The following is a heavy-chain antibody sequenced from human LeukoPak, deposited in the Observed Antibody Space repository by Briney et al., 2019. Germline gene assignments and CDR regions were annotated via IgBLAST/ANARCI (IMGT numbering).Heavy chain of an antibody. J-gene: IGHJ3*02. CDR2: IYDSGST. V-gene: IGHV4-30-4*01. Sequence: TSETLSLTCTVSGASIRSGDYYWSWIRQPPGKGLEWIGYIYDSGSTYYNPSLKSRITISVDTSENRFSLKLSSVTATDTAVYYCARDCSGGSCYGAFDIWGQGTMVTVSS. CDR1: GASIRSGDYY. D-gene: IGHD2-15*01. CDR3: ARDCSGGSCYGAFDI.